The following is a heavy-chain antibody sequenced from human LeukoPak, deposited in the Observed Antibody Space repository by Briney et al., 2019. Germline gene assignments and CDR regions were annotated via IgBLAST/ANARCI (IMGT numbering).Heavy chain of an antibody. CDR2: INHSGST. CDR3: AREFDYYDSSGPRNWFDP. D-gene: IGHD3-22*01. Sequence: SETLSLTCAVYGGSFSGYYWSWIRQPPGKGLEWIGEINHSGSTNYNPSLKSRVTISVDTSKNQFSLKLSSVTAADTAVYHCAREFDYYDSSGPRNWFDPWGQGTLVTVSS. J-gene: IGHJ5*02. CDR1: GGSFSGYY. V-gene: IGHV4-34*01.